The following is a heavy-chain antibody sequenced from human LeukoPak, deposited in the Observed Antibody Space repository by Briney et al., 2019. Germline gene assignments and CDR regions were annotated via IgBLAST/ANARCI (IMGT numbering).Heavy chain of an antibody. J-gene: IGHJ4*02. CDR2: IYPGDSDT. V-gene: IGHV5-51*01. CDR3: ARLSNDYGDY. Sequence: GESLKISCKTSGYSFSTYWIGWVRQMPGKGLEWMGIIYPGDSDTRYSPSFQGQVTISANKSISTAYLQWSSLKASDTAMYYCARLSNDYGDYWGQGTLVTVSS. D-gene: IGHD2/OR15-2a*01. CDR1: GYSFSTYW.